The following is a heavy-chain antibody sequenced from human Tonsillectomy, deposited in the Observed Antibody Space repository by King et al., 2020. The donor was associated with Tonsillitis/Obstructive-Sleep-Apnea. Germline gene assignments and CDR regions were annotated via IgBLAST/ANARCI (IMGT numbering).Heavy chain of an antibody. CDR1: GFTFDDYT. CDR2: ISWNSGIK. J-gene: IGHJ5*02. Sequence: QLVQSGGGLVQPGGSLRLSCAASGFTFDDYTMHWVRPAPGKGLEWVSGISWNSGIKRDADSVRGRVTLTRDNAKNSLYLQMNSLRTEDTALYYCAKDIGLMNWNYAESWFDPWGQGTLVTVSS. V-gene: IGHV3-9*01. D-gene: IGHD1-7*01. CDR3: AKDIGLMNWNYAESWFDP.